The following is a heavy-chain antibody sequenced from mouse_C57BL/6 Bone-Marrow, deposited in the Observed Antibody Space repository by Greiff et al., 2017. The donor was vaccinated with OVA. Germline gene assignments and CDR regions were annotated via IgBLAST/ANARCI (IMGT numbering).Heavy chain of an antibody. J-gene: IGHJ4*01. CDR1: GYTFTSYW. Sequence: VKLKQPGAELVKPGASVKLSCTASGYTFTSYWMHWVKQRPGRGLEWIGRIDPNSGGTKYTEKFKSKATLTVDKPSSAAYMQLSSLTSEDSAVYYGARWGGYFYARDYWGQGTSVTVSS. D-gene: IGHD2-3*01. V-gene: IGHV1-72*01. CDR3: ARWGGYFYARDY. CDR2: IDPNSGGT.